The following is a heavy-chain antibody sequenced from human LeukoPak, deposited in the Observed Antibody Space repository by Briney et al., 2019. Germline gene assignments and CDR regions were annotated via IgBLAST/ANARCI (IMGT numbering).Heavy chain of an antibody. CDR2: IINNGDNT. CDR1: GFTFSTYT. V-gene: IGHV3-23*01. D-gene: IGHD5-24*01. Sequence: GGSLRLSCAASGFTFSTYTMGWVRQAPGKGLEWVSSIINNGDNTYYADSVRGRFTISRDNPKNALYLQMNSLKAEDTAVYYCAKSQEGANGLLDNWGQGTLVTVSS. CDR3: AKSQEGANGLLDN. J-gene: IGHJ4*02.